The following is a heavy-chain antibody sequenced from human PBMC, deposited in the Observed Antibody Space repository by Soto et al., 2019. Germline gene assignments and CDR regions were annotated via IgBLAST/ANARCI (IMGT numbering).Heavy chain of an antibody. V-gene: IGHV1-18*01. J-gene: IGHJ6*02. Sequence: ASVKVSCKASGYTFTSYGISWVRQAPGQGLEWMGWISAYNGNTNYAQKLQGRVTMTTDTSTSTAYMELRSLRSDDTAVYYCARDRVVVPAAIVYYYGMDVWGQGTTVTVSS. D-gene: IGHD2-2*02. CDR3: ARDRVVVPAAIVYYYGMDV. CDR1: GYTFTSYG. CDR2: ISAYNGNT.